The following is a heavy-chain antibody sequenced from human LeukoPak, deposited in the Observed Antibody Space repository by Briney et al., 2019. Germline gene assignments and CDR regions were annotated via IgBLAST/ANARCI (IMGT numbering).Heavy chain of an antibody. CDR3: AKDTGDYGDYYFDY. CDR2: ISWNSGSI. CDR1: GFTFDDYA. V-gene: IGHV3-9*01. J-gene: IGHJ4*02. D-gene: IGHD4-17*01. Sequence: GGSLRLSCAASGFTFDDYAMRWVRQAPGKGLEWVSGISWNSGSIGYADSVKGRFTISRDNAKNSLYLQMNSLRAEDTALYYCAKDTGDYGDYYFDYWGQGTLVTVSS.